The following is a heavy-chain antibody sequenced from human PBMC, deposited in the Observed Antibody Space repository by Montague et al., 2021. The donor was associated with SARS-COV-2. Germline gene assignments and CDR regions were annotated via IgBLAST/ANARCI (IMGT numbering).Heavy chain of an antibody. V-gene: IGHV4-4*07. Sequence: SETLSLTCTVSGGSISNYYWTWIRQPAGKGLEWIGRLYTSGSTTYNPPLKSRVTMSVDTSKNQFSLNVTSVTAADTAIYYCARESGYSSGWRYYYGMDVWGQGTTVTVSS. D-gene: IGHD6-19*01. CDR1: GGSISNYY. J-gene: IGHJ6*02. CDR3: ARESGYSSGWRYYYGMDV. CDR2: LYTSGST.